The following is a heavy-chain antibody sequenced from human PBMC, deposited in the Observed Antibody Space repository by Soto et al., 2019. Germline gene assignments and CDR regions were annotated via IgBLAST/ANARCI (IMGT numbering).Heavy chain of an antibody. J-gene: IGHJ3*02. CDR3: SRRAGGRIAVGGDDAFDI. CDR1: GGTFSSYA. D-gene: IGHD6-19*01. CDR2: IIPIFGTA. Sequence: QVQLVQSGAEVKKPGSSVKVSCKASGGTFSSYAISWVRQAPGQGLEWMGGIIPIFGTANYAQKFQGRVTITADESTSTAYMELSSLRSEDTAVYYCSRRAGGRIAVGGDDAFDIWGQGTIVTVSS. V-gene: IGHV1-69*12.